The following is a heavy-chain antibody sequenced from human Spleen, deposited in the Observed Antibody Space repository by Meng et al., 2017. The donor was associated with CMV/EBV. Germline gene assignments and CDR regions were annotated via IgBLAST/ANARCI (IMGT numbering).Heavy chain of an antibody. D-gene: IGHD3-3*01. V-gene: IGHV3-21*01. CDR1: GFTFSSYN. CDR2: ISSRSSYI. Sequence: GESLNISCAASGFTFSSYNFNWVCQGPGKGLEWVSSISSRSSYIYYADSVKGRLTISRDNAKNSLYLQMNSLRGDDTAVYYCARGVEWPYYLDYWGQGTLVTVSS. J-gene: IGHJ4*02. CDR3: ARGVEWPYYLDY.